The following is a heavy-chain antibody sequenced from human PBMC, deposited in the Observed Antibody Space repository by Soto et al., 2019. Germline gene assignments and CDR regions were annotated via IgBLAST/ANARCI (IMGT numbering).Heavy chain of an antibody. CDR3: ARDPSYYDSSGYYQQDAFDI. CDR2: ISSSGSTI. J-gene: IGHJ3*02. Sequence: GGSLRLSCAASGFTFSYYYMSWIRQAPGKGLEWVSYISSSGSTIYYADSVNGRFTISRDNAKNSLYLQMNSLRAEDTAVYYCARDPSYYDSSGYYQQDAFDIWGQGTMVTVSS. D-gene: IGHD3-22*01. V-gene: IGHV3-11*04. CDR1: GFTFSYYY.